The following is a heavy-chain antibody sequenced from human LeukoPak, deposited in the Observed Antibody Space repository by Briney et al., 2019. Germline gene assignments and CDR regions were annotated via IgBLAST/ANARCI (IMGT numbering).Heavy chain of an antibody. D-gene: IGHD3-22*01. CDR2: INANSGDT. CDR1: AYTFTGYY. Sequence: ASVKVSCKASAYTFTGYYMHWVRQAPGQGLEWMGWINANSGDTNYAQKFQGRVTMTRDTSISTAYMELSRLRSDDTAVYYCATRQDYYDSSGYSDYWGQGTLVTVSS. J-gene: IGHJ4*02. V-gene: IGHV1-2*02. CDR3: ATRQDYYDSSGYSDY.